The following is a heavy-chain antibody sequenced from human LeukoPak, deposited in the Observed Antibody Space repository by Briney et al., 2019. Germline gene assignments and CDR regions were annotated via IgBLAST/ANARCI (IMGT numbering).Heavy chain of an antibody. CDR2: SYRSDPDT. Sequence: GESLKISCKGSGYSFTNYWIGWVRHMPGKGLEWMGISYRSDPDTRYSPSFQGQVTISADKSISTAYLQWSSLKASDTAMYYCARSPDTIYFDSWGQGTLVTVSS. CDR1: GYSFTNYW. V-gene: IGHV5-51*01. D-gene: IGHD5-18*01. J-gene: IGHJ4*02. CDR3: ARSPDTIYFDS.